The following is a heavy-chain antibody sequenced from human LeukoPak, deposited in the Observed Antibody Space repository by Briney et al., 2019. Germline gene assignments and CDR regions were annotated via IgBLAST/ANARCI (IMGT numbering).Heavy chain of an antibody. CDR1: GYSFTSYW. CDR2: IYPGDSDT. CDR3: ARFIPVAGTSSGNWFDP. V-gene: IGHV5-51*01. J-gene: IGHJ5*02. D-gene: IGHD6-19*01. Sequence: GESLKISCKGSGYSFTSYWIGWVRQMPGKGLEWMGIIYPGDSDTRYSPSFQGQVTISADKSISTAYLQWSSLKASDTAIYYCARFIPVAGTSSGNWFDPWGQGTLVTVSS.